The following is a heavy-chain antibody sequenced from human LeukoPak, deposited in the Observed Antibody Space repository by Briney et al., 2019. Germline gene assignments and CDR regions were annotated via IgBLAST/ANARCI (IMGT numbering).Heavy chain of an antibody. CDR1: GFAFNTYW. CDR3: ARGGRGANAYDI. J-gene: IGHJ3*02. CDR2: IKSDGSST. V-gene: IGHV3-74*01. Sequence: PGGSLRLSCAASGFAFNTYWMHWVRQAPGKGLVWVSRIKSDGSSTSYADSVKGRFTISRDNAKNTLYLQMNSVRAEDTAVYYCARGGRGANAYDIWGQGTMVPVSS. D-gene: IGHD1-26*01.